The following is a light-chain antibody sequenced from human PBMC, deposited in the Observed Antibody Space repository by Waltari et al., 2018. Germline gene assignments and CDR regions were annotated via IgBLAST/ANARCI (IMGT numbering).Light chain of an antibody. CDR1: QSISNY. CDR3: QQSYSTPHT. V-gene: IGKV1-39*01. Sequence: DIQMTQSPSSLSASVGDRVTITCRASQSISNYLNWYQQKPWKAPKLLIYAASSLQSGVPSRFSGSGSGTDFTLTISSLQPEDFATYYCQQSYSTPHTFGQETNLEIK. J-gene: IGKJ2*01. CDR2: AAS.